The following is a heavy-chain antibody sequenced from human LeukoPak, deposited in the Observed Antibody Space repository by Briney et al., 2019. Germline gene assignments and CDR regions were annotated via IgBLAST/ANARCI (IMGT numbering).Heavy chain of an antibody. D-gene: IGHD3-3*01. CDR1: GGSISSTNW. J-gene: IGHJ4*02. CDR2: IYHSGST. Sequence: PSETLSLTCVVSGGSISSTNWWSWVRQPPGKGLEWIGEIYHSGSTNYNPSLKSRVIISVDKSKNQFSLKLSSVTAADTAVYYCIGNGYYSLEYWGQGTQVTVSS. CDR3: IGNGYYSLEY. V-gene: IGHV4-4*02.